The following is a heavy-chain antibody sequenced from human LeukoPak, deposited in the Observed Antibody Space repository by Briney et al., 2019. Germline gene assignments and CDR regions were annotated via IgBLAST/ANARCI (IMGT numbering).Heavy chain of an antibody. D-gene: IGHD6-19*01. CDR2: ISSSSSYI. J-gene: IGHJ4*02. Sequence: PGGSLRLSCAASGFTFSSYSMNWVRQAPGKGLEWVSSISSSSSYIYYADSVKGRFTISRDNAKNSLYLQMNSLRAEDTAVYYCASGPGWQWLIYYFDYWGQGTLVTVSP. V-gene: IGHV3-21*01. CDR3: ASGPGWQWLIYYFDY. CDR1: GFTFSSYS.